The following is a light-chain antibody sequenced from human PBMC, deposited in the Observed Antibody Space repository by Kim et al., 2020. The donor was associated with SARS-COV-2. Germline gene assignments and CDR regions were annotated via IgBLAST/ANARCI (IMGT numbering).Light chain of an antibody. CDR3: QAWDSSTVV. CDR2: QDS. J-gene: IGLJ2*01. V-gene: IGLV3-1*01. Sequence: SAPPGQTASTTCSGDKLGDKYACCYQQKPGQSPVLVIYQDSKRPSGIPERFSGSISGNTATLTISGTQAMDEADYYCQAWDSSTVVFGGGTQLTGL. CDR1: KLGDKY.